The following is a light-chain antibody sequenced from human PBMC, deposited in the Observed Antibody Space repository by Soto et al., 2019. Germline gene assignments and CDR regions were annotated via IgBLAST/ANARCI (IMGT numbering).Light chain of an antibody. CDR3: QQYNSYSSWT. V-gene: IGKV1-5*01. CDR1: QSLNSL. J-gene: IGKJ1*01. CDR2: DAS. Sequence: DIQMTQSPSTLCASVGDRVTITCRASQSLNSLLAWYQQKPGRAPKLLIYDASTLESGVPSRFSGSGSGTEFTLTISSLQTDDFATYYCQQYNSYSSWTFGQGTKVEIK.